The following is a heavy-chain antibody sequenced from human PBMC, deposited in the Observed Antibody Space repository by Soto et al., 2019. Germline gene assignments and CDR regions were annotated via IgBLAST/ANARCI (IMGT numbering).Heavy chain of an antibody. D-gene: IGHD3-3*01. V-gene: IGHV3-7*05. CDR3: AREGTSYDFWSGYYTYYYGMDV. J-gene: IGHJ6*02. Sequence: GGSLRLSCAASGFTFSSYWMSWVRQAPGKGLEWVANIKQDGSEKYYVDSVKGRFTISRDNAKNSLYLQMNSLRAEDTAVYYCAREGTSYDFWSGYYTYYYGMDVWGQGTTVTVS. CDR1: GFTFSSYW. CDR2: IKQDGSEK.